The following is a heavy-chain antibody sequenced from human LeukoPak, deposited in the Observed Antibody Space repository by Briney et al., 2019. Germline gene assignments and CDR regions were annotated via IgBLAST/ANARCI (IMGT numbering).Heavy chain of an antibody. CDR1: GGSISSSIYY. Sequence: SETLSLTCTVSGGSISSSIYYWGWIRQPPGKGLEWIGSIYYSGSTYYNPSLKSRVTISVDTSKNQFSLKLSSVTAADTAVYYCARHTKDIVVVPAGLDYWGQGTLVTVSS. V-gene: IGHV4-39*01. D-gene: IGHD2-2*01. CDR2: IYYSGST. J-gene: IGHJ4*02. CDR3: ARHTKDIVVVPAGLDY.